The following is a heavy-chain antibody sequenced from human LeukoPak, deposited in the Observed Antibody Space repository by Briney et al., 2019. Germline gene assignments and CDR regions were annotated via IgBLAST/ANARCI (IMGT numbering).Heavy chain of an antibody. CDR2: ISGSGGST. V-gene: IGHV3-23*01. J-gene: IGHJ4*02. Sequence: GGSLRLSCAASGFTFNSYAMYWVRQAPGKGLEWVSAISGSGGSTYYADSVKGRFTISRDNSKNTLYLQMNSLRAEDTAVYYCAKDPRAARGSGSYYNPTDYWGQGTLVTVSS. CDR1: GFTFNSYA. CDR3: AKDPRAARGSGSYYNPTDY. D-gene: IGHD3-10*01.